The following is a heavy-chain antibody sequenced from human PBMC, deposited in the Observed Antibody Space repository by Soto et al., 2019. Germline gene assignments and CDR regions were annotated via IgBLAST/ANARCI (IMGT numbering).Heavy chain of an antibody. CDR1: GFSLSTSGVG. V-gene: IGHV2-5*01. J-gene: IGHJ5*02. Sequence: QITLKESGPTLVKPTQTLTLTCTFSGFSLSTSGVGVGWIRQPPGKALAWLALIYWNDDKRYSPSLKSRLTITKDTSKDQVVLTMTNMDPVDTATYYCAHTQDPYYFWSGLAWWWFDPWGQGTLVTVSS. D-gene: IGHD3-3*01. CDR3: AHTQDPYYFWSGLAWWWFDP. CDR2: IYWNDDK.